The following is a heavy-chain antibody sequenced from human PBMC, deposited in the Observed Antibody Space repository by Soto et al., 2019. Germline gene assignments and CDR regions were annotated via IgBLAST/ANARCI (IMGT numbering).Heavy chain of an antibody. Sequence: GEYLKISCKGSVYSFTSYCIGWVRQMPGKGLEWMWIIYPGDSDTRYSPSFQGQVTISADKSISTAYLQLSSLKASDTAMYYCARLPRGTRPIDYWGQGTLVTVSS. CDR3: ARLPRGTRPIDY. J-gene: IGHJ4*02. V-gene: IGHV5-51*01. CDR1: VYSFTSYC. CDR2: IYPGDSDT. D-gene: IGHD6-6*01.